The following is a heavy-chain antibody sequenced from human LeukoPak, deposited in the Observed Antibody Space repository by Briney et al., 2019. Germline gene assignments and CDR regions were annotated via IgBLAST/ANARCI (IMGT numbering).Heavy chain of an antibody. V-gene: IGHV1-2*06. J-gene: IGHJ4*02. CDR2: INPTTGGT. CDR1: GYTFIDYY. Sequence: ASVKVSCKTSGYTFIDYYIHWIRQAPGQGLEWMGRINPTTGGTDFAQKFRGKVSMTRDTSISTAYMELSRLGSDDTAVYYCATLGEDNTDTPFDYWGQGTLVTVSS. D-gene: IGHD3-16*01. CDR3: ATLGEDNTDTPFDY.